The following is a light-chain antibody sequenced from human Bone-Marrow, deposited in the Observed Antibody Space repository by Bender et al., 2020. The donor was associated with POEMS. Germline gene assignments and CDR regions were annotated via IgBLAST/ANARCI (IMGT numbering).Light chain of an antibody. CDR2: GNS. CDR1: SSNIGSGYD. J-gene: IGLJ2*01. Sequence: QSVLTQPPSVSGAPGQRVTISCTGSSSNIGSGYDVHWYQQRPGTAPQLLIYGNSNRPSGVPVRFTGSKSGTSASLAITGLQADDDADYYCQSYDKGLSGSVVFGGGTKLTVL. CDR3: QSYDKGLSGSVV. V-gene: IGLV1-40*01.